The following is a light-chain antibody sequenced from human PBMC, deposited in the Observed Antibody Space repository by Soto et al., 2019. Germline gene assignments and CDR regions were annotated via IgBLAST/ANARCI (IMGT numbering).Light chain of an antibody. Sequence: DIQMTQSPSTLSASVGDRVTITCRASQNIDRWLAWYQQKPGKAPNLLIYGASNLESGVPSRFSGSGSGTEYILTSSSLRPDDFATYYCQQYNSYPWTFGQGTKVEIK. CDR1: QNIDRW. J-gene: IGKJ1*01. V-gene: IGKV1-5*03. CDR3: QQYNSYPWT. CDR2: GAS.